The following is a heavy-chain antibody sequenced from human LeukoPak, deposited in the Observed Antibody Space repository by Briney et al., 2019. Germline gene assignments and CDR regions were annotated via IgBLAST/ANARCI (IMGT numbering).Heavy chain of an antibody. V-gene: IGHV3-21*01. CDR1: GFTFSSYS. CDR3: ARDRQSLLYDY. Sequence: PGGSLRLSCAASGFTFSSYSVNWVRQAPGKGLEWVSSIGSSSSYIYYADSVKGRFTLSRDNAKNSLYLQMNSLRAEDTAVYYCARDRQSLLYDYWGQGTLVTVSS. CDR2: IGSSSSYI. D-gene: IGHD3-10*01. J-gene: IGHJ4*02.